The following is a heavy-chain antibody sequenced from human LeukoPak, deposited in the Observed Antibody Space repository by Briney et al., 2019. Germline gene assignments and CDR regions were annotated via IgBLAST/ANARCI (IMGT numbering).Heavy chain of an antibody. CDR2: ISSSNNYI. V-gene: IGHV3-21*01. CDR3: ARRAPNYSFDY. CDR1: GFTFSNYN. J-gene: IGHJ4*02. Sequence: GGSLRLSCAASGFTFSNYNMNWVRQAPGKGPEWVSSISSSNNYIYYADSVKGRFTISRDNDKNSLYLQMNTLRAEDTAVYYCARRAPNYSFDYWGQGTPVTVSS.